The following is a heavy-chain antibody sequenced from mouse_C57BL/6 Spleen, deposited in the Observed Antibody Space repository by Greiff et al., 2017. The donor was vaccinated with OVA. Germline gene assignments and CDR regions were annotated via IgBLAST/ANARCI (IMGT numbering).Heavy chain of an antibody. V-gene: IGHV3-6*01. CDR3: ARDDGYYSYAMDY. J-gene: IGHJ4*01. CDR1: GYSITSGYY. D-gene: IGHD2-3*01. CDR2: ISYDGSN. Sequence: EVQLVESGPGLVKPSQSLSLTCSVTGYSITSGYYWNWIRQFPGNKLEWMGYISYDGSNNYNPSLKNRISITRDTSKNQFFLKLNSVTTEDTATYYCARDDGYYSYAMDYWGQGTSVTVSS.